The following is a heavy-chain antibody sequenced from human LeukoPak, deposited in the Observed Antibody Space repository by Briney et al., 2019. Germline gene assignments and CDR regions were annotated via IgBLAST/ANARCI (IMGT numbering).Heavy chain of an antibody. CDR2: INHSGST. Sequence: SETLSLTCAVYGGSFSGYYWSWIRQPPGKGLEWIGEINHSGSTNYNPSLKSRVTISVDTSKNQFSLKLSSVTAADTAVYYCARGVGDSSGWYSLYFDYWGQGTLVTVSS. CDR3: ARGVGDSSGWYSLYFDY. D-gene: IGHD6-19*01. J-gene: IGHJ4*02. CDR1: GGSFSGYY. V-gene: IGHV4-34*01.